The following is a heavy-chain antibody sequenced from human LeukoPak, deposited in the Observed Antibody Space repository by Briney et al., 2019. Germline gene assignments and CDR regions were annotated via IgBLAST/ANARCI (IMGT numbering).Heavy chain of an antibody. Sequence: TSETLSLTCTVSGGSISSNSYYWGWIRQPPGKGLEWIGSIYYSGNTYYNPSLKSRVTISVDTSKNQFSLKLSPVTAADTAVYYCARLATGYCSGGSCGESYYYYYMDVWGKGTTVTVSS. D-gene: IGHD2-15*01. CDR3: ARLATGYCSGGSCGESYYYYYMDV. V-gene: IGHV4-39*01. CDR2: IYYSGNT. CDR1: GGSISSNSYY. J-gene: IGHJ6*03.